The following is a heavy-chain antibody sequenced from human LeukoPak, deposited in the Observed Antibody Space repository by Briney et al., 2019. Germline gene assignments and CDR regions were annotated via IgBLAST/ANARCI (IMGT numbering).Heavy chain of an antibody. D-gene: IGHD3-3*01. V-gene: IGHV3-30*02. CDR2: IRYDGTNK. J-gene: IGHJ5*02. CDR3: AKGSGYYTYNWFDP. CDR1: GFTFSSYG. Sequence: GGSLRLSCAASGFTFSSYGMHWVRQAPGKGLEWVAFIRYDGTNKYYADSVRGRFTISRDDSTNTVYLEMNSLRGEDTAVYYCAKGSGYYTYNWFDPWGQGTLVTVSS.